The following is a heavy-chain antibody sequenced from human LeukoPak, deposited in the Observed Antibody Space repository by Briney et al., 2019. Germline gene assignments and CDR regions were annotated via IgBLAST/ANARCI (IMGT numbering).Heavy chain of an antibody. Sequence: SETLSLTCTVSGGSISSSSYYWGWSRQPPGKGLEWIGSIYYSGSTYYNPSLKSRVTISVDTSKNQFSLKLSSVTAADTAVYYCARALLGIAVAGTLDYWGQGTLVTVSS. D-gene: IGHD6-19*01. CDR1: GGSISSSSYY. J-gene: IGHJ4*02. CDR2: IYYSGST. CDR3: ARALLGIAVAGTLDY. V-gene: IGHV4-39*01.